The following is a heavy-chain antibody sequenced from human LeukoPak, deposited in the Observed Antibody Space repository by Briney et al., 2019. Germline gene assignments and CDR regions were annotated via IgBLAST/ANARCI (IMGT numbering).Heavy chain of an antibody. CDR3: AKDSTYGDYGVRYFDL. J-gene: IGHJ2*01. Sequence: PGGSLRLSCAASGFTFSSYAMSWVRQAPGKGLEWVSAISGSGGSTYYADSVKGRFTISRDNSKNTLYLQMNSLRAEDTAVYYCAKDSTYGDYGVRYFDLWGRGTLVTVSS. CDR2: ISGSGGST. D-gene: IGHD4-17*01. CDR1: GFTFSSYA. V-gene: IGHV3-23*01.